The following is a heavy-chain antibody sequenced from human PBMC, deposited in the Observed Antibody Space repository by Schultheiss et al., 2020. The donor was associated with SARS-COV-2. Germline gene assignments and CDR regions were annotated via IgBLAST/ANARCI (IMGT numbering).Heavy chain of an antibody. CDR3: ARSIVVVPAAMDYYGMDV. D-gene: IGHD2-2*01. Sequence: GGSLRLSCAASGFTFSNAWMNWVRQAPGKGLEWVSAISGSGGSTYYADSVKGRFTISRHNSKNTLYLQMNSLRAEDTAVYYCARSIVVVPAAMDYYGMDVWGQGTTVTVSS. J-gene: IGHJ6*02. CDR2: ISGSGGST. CDR1: GFTFSNAW. V-gene: IGHV3-23*01.